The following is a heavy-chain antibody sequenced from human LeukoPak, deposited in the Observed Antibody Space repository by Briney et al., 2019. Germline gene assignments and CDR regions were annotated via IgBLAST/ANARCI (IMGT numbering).Heavy chain of an antibody. CDR1: GLNFSRYA. J-gene: IGHJ6*03. CDR3: AKDVRGYYYYMDV. V-gene: IGHV3-23*01. CDR2: LSGSGGST. Sequence: RGSLRLYCSASGLNFSRYAMSWVRHAPGTGLEWVSDLSGSGGSTYYADSVKGRFTHSRDNSKNTLYLEMNSLRAQDTALYYCAKDVRGYYYYMDVWGKGTTVTVSS. D-gene: IGHD3-10*01.